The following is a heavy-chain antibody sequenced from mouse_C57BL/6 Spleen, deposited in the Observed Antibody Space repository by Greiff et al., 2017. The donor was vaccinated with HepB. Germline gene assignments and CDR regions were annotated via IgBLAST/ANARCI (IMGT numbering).Heavy chain of an antibody. D-gene: IGHD1-1*01. J-gene: IGHJ2*01. V-gene: IGHV1-80*01. CDR1: GYAFSSYW. CDR3: ARECYGSSGYYFDY. CDR2: IYPGDGDT. Sequence: QVQLKESGAELVKPGASVKISCKASGYAFSSYWMNWVKQRPGKGLEWIGQIYPGDGDTNYNGKFKGKATLTADKSSSTAYMQLSSLTSEDSAVYFCARECYGSSGYYFDYWGQGTTLTVSS.